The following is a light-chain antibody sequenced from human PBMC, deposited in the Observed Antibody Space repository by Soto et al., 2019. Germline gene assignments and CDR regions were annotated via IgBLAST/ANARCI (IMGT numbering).Light chain of an antibody. CDR3: GSYTSSSTRV. V-gene: IGLV2-14*01. J-gene: IGLJ3*02. CDR1: SSDVGGYNF. CDR2: EVS. Sequence: QSALTQPASVSGSPGQSITISCTGTSSDVGGYNFVSWYQQHPGKAPKLMIYEVSSRPSGVSNRFSGSKSGNTASLTISGLQAEDEADYYCGSYTSSSTRVFGGGIKLTVL.